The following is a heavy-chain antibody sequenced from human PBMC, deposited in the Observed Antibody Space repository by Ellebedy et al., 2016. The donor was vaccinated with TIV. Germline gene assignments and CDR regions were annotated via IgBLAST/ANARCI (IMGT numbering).Heavy chain of an antibody. CDR1: GGSISSYY. V-gene: IGHV4-59*13. J-gene: IGHJ6*03. CDR3: ARQLPYYYYYYMDV. D-gene: IGHD1-1*01. Sequence: SETLSLTXTVSGGSISSYYWSWIRQPPGKGLEWIGYVYYSGSTNYNPSLKSRVTISVDTSKNQFSLKLSSVTAADTAVYYCARQLPYYYYYYMDVWGKGTTVTVSS. CDR2: VYYSGST.